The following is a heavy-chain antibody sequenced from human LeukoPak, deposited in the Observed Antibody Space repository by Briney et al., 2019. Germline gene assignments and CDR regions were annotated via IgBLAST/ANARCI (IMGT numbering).Heavy chain of an antibody. J-gene: IGHJ4*02. CDR1: GFTPSSYG. CDR3: ATDAGAAAFDH. CDR2: IWHDGSNK. Sequence: PGGSLRLSCAGSGFTPSSYGMHWVRQAPGKGLEWVAVIWHDGSNKGYADSVKGRFTISRDNSENTLYLQMNSLRAEDTAVYYCATDAGAAAFDHWGQGTLATVSS. D-gene: IGHD6-13*01. V-gene: IGHV3-33*01.